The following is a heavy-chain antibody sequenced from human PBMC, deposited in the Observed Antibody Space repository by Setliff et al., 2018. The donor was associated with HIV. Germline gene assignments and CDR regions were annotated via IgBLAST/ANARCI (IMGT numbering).Heavy chain of an antibody. Sequence: QAGGSLRLSCAASGFTFSNYAMSWVRQAPGKGLEWVSGISGSGGSTYYVDSVKGRFTISRDNSKNTLYLQMNSLGAADTAVYYCAKNIAGVCYSGLDYWGQGALVTVSS. D-gene: IGHD2-15*01. CDR3: AKNIAGVCYSGLDY. J-gene: IGHJ4*02. V-gene: IGHV3-23*01. CDR1: GFTFSNYA. CDR2: ISGSGGST.